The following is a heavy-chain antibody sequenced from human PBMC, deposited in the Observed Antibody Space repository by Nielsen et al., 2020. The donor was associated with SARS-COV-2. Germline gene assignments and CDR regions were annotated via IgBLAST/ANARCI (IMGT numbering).Heavy chain of an antibody. V-gene: IGHV4-34*01. D-gene: IGHD6-19*01. Sequence: SETLSLTCAVYGGSFSGYYWSWIRQPPGKGLEWIGEINHSGSTNYNPSLKSRVTISVDTSKNQFSLKLSSVTAADTAVYYSARFLAVAGYFDYWGQGTLVTVSS. CDR1: GGSFSGYY. CDR2: INHSGST. J-gene: IGHJ4*03. CDR3: ARFLAVAGYFDY.